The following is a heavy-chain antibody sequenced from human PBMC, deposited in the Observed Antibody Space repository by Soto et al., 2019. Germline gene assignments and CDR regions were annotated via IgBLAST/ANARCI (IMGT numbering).Heavy chain of an antibody. Sequence: QITLKESGPTLVKPTQTLTLTCTFSGFSLSTSGVGVGWIRQPPGEALEWLALIYWDDDKRYSPSLKSRLTITKDTSKNQVVLTMTNMDPVDTATYYCAHRRRYYDSSGYYYLDYWGQGTLVTVSS. D-gene: IGHD3-22*01. CDR2: IYWDDDK. V-gene: IGHV2-5*02. CDR3: AHRRRYYDSSGYYYLDY. J-gene: IGHJ4*02. CDR1: GFSLSTSGVG.